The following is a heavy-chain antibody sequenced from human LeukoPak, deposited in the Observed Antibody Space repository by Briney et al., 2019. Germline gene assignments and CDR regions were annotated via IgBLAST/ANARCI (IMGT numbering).Heavy chain of an antibody. CDR1: GFTFSSYS. V-gene: IGHV3-21*01. CDR2: ISSSSSYM. J-gene: IGHJ3*02. Sequence: PGGSLRLSCAASGFTFSSYSMTWVRQAPGKGLEWVSSISSSSSYMYYADSVKGRFTISRDNAKNSLYLQMNSLRAEDTAVYYCARDSPRDSRGRGRLGGAFDIWGQGTMVTVSS. D-gene: IGHD6-13*01. CDR3: ARDSPRDSRGRGRLGGAFDI.